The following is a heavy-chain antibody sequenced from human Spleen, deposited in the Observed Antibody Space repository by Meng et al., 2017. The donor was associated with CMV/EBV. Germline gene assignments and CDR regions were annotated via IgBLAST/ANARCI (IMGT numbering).Heavy chain of an antibody. Sequence: GGTFSRYALSWVRQAPGKGLEWVANIKQDGSEKHSVDSMRGRFTISRDNPKNSVYLQMNALRVEDTAVYYCARIGYSSSSFDYWGQGTLVTVSS. J-gene: IGHJ4*02. CDR1: GGTFSRYA. D-gene: IGHD6-6*01. CDR3: ARIGYSSSSFDY. CDR2: IKQDGSEK. V-gene: IGHV3-7*01.